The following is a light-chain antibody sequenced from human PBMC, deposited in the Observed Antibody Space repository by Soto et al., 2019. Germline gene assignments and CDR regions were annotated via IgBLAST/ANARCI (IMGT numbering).Light chain of an antibody. V-gene: IGKV1-5*01. CDR2: AAS. CDR1: QTISSG. CDR3: QQLYIFPLT. J-gene: IGKJ5*01. Sequence: DIQMTQSPSTLSASVGARVTLTCRASQTISSGLAWYQQKPGKAPNLLMYAASTLQSGVPSRFSGGESGTEYTLTISSLQPEDSATYYCQQLYIFPLTFGQGTRLEI.